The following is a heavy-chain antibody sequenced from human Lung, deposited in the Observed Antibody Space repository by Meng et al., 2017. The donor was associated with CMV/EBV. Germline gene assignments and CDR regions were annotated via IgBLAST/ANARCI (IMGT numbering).Heavy chain of an antibody. J-gene: IGHJ4*02. V-gene: IGHV4-59*03. D-gene: IGHD1-1*01. Sequence: SETXSLXCTVAGGFISSYHWSWLRQPPGKGLEWIGHAYYSGGNNYNPSLKSRVTTSLDKSKNQFSLNLTSVTAADTAVYYCATLATLNTHRFDNWGQGVLVTVSS. CDR2: AYYSGGN. CDR1: GGFISSYH. CDR3: ATLATLNTHRFDN.